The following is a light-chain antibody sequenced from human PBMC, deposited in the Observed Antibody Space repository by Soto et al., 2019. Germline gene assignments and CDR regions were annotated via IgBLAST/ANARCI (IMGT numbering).Light chain of an antibody. CDR3: QQYGSSPLYT. V-gene: IGKV3-20*01. J-gene: IGKJ5*01. Sequence: EIVLTQSPGALSLSKGESATLSCRASQSVSSSYLAWYQQKPGQAPRLLIYGASSRATGIPDRFSGSGSGTDFTLTISRLEPEDFAVYYCQQYGSSPLYTFGQGTRPEIK. CDR1: QSVSSSY. CDR2: GAS.